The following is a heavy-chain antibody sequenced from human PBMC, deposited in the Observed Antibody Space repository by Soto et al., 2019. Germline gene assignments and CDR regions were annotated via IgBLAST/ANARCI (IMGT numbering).Heavy chain of an antibody. CDR2: MNPNSGNT. J-gene: IGHJ6*03. Sequence: ASVKVSCKASGYTFTSYDINWVRQATGQGLEWMGWMNPNSGNTGCAQKFQGRVTMTRNTSISTAYMELSSLRSEDTAVYYCARVVYYGSGSYYNDGNYYYYYMYVWGKGTTVTVSS. CDR1: GYTFTSYD. V-gene: IGHV1-8*01. CDR3: ARVVYYGSGSYYNDGNYYYYYMYV. D-gene: IGHD3-10*01.